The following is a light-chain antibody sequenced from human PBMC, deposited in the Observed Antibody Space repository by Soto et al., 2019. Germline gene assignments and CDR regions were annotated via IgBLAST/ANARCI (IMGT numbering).Light chain of an antibody. J-gene: IGKJ3*01. V-gene: IGKV3-20*01. Sequence: ENVLTQSPGTLSLSPGERATLSCRASQSVSSSYLAWYQQKPGQAPRLLIYGASSRATGIPDRFSGSGSGTDFTLTISRLEPEDFAVYYCQQYGSSRTFGPGTKVDIK. CDR1: QSVSSSY. CDR3: QQYGSSRT. CDR2: GAS.